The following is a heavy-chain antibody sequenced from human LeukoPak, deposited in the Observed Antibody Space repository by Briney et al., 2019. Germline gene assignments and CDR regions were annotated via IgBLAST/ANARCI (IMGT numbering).Heavy chain of an antibody. V-gene: IGHV4-39*01. J-gene: IGHJ3*02. CDR3: ARLYSYGPLFDAFDI. D-gene: IGHD5-18*01. CDR1: GGSISSSSYH. CDR2: IYYSGST. Sequence: SETLSLTCTVSGGSISSSSYHWGWIRQPPGKGLEWIGSIYYSGSTYYNPSLKSRVTISVDTSRNQFSLKLGSVTAADTAVYYCARLYSYGPLFDAFDIWGQGTMVTVSS.